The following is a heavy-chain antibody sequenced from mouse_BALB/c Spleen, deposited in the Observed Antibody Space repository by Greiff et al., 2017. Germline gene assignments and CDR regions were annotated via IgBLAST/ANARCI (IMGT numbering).Heavy chain of an antibody. Sequence: SGPELVKPGASVKISCKASGYTFTDYNMHWVKQSHGKSLEWIGYIYPYNGGTGYNQKFKSKATLTVDNSSSTAYMELRSLTSEDSAVYYCARRYYGNYWYFDVWGAGTTVTVSS. D-gene: IGHD2-1*01. V-gene: IGHV1S29*02. CDR2: IYPYNGGT. J-gene: IGHJ1*01. CDR3: ARRYYGNYWYFDV. CDR1: GYTFTDYN.